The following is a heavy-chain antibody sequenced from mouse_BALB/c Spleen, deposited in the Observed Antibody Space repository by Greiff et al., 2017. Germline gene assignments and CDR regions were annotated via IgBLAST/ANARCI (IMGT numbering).Heavy chain of an antibody. CDR1: GFTFSSYY. CDR3: ARHLGLYAMDY. D-gene: IGHD4-1*01. J-gene: IGHJ4*01. Sequence: EVQVVESGGGLVKLGGSLKLSCAASGFTFSSYYMSWVRQTPEKRLELVAAINSNGGSTYYPDTVKGRFTISRDNAKNTLYLQMSSLKSEDTALYYCARHLGLYAMDYWGQGTSVTVSS. V-gene: IGHV5-6-2*01. CDR2: INSNGGST.